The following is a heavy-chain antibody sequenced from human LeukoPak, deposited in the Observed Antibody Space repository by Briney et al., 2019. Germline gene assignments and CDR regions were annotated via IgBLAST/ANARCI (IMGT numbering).Heavy chain of an antibody. CDR3: ARILGARGLYFDY. CDR2: IHSVGST. V-gene: IGHV3-53*01. D-gene: IGHD3-10*01. CDR1: GFTVSRYY. Sequence: AGGSLRLFCAASGFTVSRYYMSWVSQARGKGLEWGSVIHSVGSTYYADSVKGRVTISRDNSKNTLYLQMNSLRAEDTAVYYCARILGARGLYFDYWGQGTLVTVSS. J-gene: IGHJ4*02.